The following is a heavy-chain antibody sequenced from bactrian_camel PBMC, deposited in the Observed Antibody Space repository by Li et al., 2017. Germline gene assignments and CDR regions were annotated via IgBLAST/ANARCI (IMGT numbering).Heavy chain of an antibody. V-gene: IGHV3S53*01. D-gene: IGHD2*01. J-gene: IGHJ6*01. CDR1: RSTSSGLC. CDR2: VDSTLST. CDR3: AARGPYCYTKLSVADFTY. Sequence: QLVESGGGSVQAGGSLRLSCAASRSTSSGLCMAWFRQAPGKEREGVATVDSTLSTTYADSAKGRFTISQDSASKTVVLQMNSLKPEDTAMYYCAARGPYCYTKLSVADFTYWGQGTQVTVS.